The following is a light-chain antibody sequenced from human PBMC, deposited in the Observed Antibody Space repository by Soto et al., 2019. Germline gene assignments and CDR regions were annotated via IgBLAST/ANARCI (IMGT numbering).Light chain of an antibody. Sequence: DIQMTQSPSTLSGSVGDRVTITCRASQFVNSFLGWYQQKPGKVPELLIFDVSILASGVPSRFSGSGSGTEFPLTISSLQPEDFATYSCQQYYISWSFGQGTKVDIK. CDR3: QQYYISWS. J-gene: IGKJ1*01. CDR2: DVS. CDR1: QFVNSF. V-gene: IGKV1-5*01.